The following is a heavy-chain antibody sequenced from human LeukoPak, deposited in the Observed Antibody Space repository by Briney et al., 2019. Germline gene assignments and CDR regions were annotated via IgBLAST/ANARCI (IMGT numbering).Heavy chain of an antibody. J-gene: IGHJ4*02. D-gene: IGHD4-17*01. CDR3: AHRNNIDYGDYVSFDY. CDR2: IYWDDDK. CDR1: GFSLSTSGVG. V-gene: IGHV2-5*02. Sequence: SGPTLVKPTQTLTLTCTFSGFSLSTSGVGVDWIRQPPGKALEWLALIYWDDDKRYSPSLKSRLTITKDTSKNQVVLTMTNMDPVDTATYYCAHRNNIDYGDYVSFDYWGQGTLVTVSS.